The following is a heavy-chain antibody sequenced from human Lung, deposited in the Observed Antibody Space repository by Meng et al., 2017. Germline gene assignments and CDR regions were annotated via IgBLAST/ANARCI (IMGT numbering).Heavy chain of an antibody. CDR1: DYTFTGYG. Sequence: QVHPVQSGAEGKKPGASVKVSCKSSDYTFTGYGVSWVRQAPGQGLEWMAWLGAHDGDRSHAPRFQGRVTVTADRLTATSFMELRNLRYDDTAVHYCARGTPGRSYSDFWGQGTLVTVSS. CDR3: ARGTPGRSYSDF. D-gene: IGHD3-10*01. J-gene: IGHJ4*02. CDR2: LGAHDGDR. V-gene: IGHV1-18*04.